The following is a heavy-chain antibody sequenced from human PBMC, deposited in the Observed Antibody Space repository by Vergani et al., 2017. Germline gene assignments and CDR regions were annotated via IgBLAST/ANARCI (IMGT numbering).Heavy chain of an antibody. Sequence: QVQLVQSGAEVKKPGASVKVSCKASGYTFRNYRITWVRQASGQGLEWLGWISPYNGHTEYAQKLQDRVTMITDTSTTTAYIEVRGLRSDDTAVYYCAREGLYDNIRGTYRPPSYYGMGVWGQGTKGTVAS. V-gene: IGHV1-18*01. D-gene: IGHD3-16*02. CDR2: ISPYNGHT. J-gene: IGHJ6*02. CDR3: AREGLYDNIRGTYRPPSYYGMGV. CDR1: GYTFRNYR.